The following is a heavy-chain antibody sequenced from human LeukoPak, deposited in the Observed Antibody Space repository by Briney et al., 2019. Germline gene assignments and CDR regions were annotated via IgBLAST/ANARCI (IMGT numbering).Heavy chain of an antibody. CDR2: ISGSGGST. CDR1: VFTFSIYA. D-gene: IGHD3-10*01. Sequence: GGSLRLSCASSVFTFSIYAMNWVRQAPGKGLEWVSAISGSGGSTYYADSVKGRFTISRDNSKSTLFLQINSLRAEDTALYYCAKGSMGVILAPFDSWGQGSLVTVSS. CDR3: AKGSMGVILAPFDS. V-gene: IGHV3-23*01. J-gene: IGHJ4*02.